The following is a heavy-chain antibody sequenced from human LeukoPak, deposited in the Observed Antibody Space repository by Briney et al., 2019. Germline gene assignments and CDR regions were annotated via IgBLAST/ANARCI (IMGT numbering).Heavy chain of an antibody. Sequence: TFSSYXXXWVRQAXGQGLXWMGGIIPIFGTANYAQKFQGRVTITADESTSTAYMELSSLRSEDTAVYYCARDLDSSSSHYWGQGTLVTVSS. CDR1: TFSSYX. J-gene: IGHJ4*02. CDR3: ARDLDSSSSHY. D-gene: IGHD6-6*01. V-gene: IGHV1-69*01. CDR2: IIPIFGTA.